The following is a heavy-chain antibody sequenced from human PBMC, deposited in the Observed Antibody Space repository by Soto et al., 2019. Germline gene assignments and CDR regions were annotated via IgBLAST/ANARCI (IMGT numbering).Heavy chain of an antibody. D-gene: IGHD5-12*01. CDR1: GGSISSSSYY. V-gene: IGHV4-39*01. J-gene: IGHJ6*02. Sequence: SETLSRTCTVSGGSISSSSYYWGWIRQPPGKGLEWIGSIYYSGGTYYNPSLESRVTISVDTSKNQFSLKLSSVTAADTAVYYCARLLRHNYYGMDVWGQGTTVT. CDR3: ARLLRHNYYGMDV. CDR2: IYYSGGT.